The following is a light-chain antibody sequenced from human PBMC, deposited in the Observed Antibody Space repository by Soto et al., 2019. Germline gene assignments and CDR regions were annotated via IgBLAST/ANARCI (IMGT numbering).Light chain of an antibody. CDR1: QSVSSNY. Sequence: EIVLTQSPGTLSLSPGERATLSCRASQSVSSNYLAWYQQKPGQAPRLLIYDASSRAPGIPDRFSGSGSGTDFALTISRLEPEDFAVYYCQQYDRWPVTFGGGTKVEIK. J-gene: IGKJ4*01. CDR2: DAS. V-gene: IGKV3-20*01. CDR3: QQYDRWPVT.